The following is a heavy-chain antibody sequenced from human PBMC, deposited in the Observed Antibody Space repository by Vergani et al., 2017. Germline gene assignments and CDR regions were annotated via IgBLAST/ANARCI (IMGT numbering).Heavy chain of an antibody. CDR1: GGSISSGGYY. D-gene: IGHD2-15*01. CDR3: ARDGDIPYAFDI. Sequence: QVQLQESGPGLVKPSQTLSLTCTVSGGSISSGGYYWSWSRQHPGKGLEWIGYIYYSGSTYYNPSLKSRVTISVDTSKNQFSLKLSSVTAADTAVYYCARDGDIPYAFDIWGQGTMVTVSS. J-gene: IGHJ3*02. CDR2: IYYSGST. V-gene: IGHV4-31*03.